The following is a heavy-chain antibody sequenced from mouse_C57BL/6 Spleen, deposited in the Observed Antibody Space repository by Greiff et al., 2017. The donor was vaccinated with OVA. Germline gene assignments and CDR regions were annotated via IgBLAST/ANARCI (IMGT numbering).Heavy chain of an antibody. Sequence: VQRVESGAELVKPGASVKLSCKASGYTFTSYWMHWVKQRPGQGLEWIGMIHPNSGSTNYNEKFKSKATLTVDKSSSTAYMQLSSLTSEDSAVYYCARSGASMDYWGQGTSVTVSS. J-gene: IGHJ4*01. D-gene: IGHD3-1*01. CDR3: ARSGASMDY. CDR1: GYTFTSYW. V-gene: IGHV1-64*01. CDR2: IHPNSGST.